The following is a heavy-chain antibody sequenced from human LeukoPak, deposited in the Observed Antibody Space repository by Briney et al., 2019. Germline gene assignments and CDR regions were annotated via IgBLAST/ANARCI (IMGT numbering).Heavy chain of an antibody. J-gene: IGHJ4*02. V-gene: IGHV4-61*01. CDR2: IYYSGST. D-gene: IGHD6-13*01. CDR1: GDSFSRASYY. CDR3: ARDRPYQYSSSWGSLEV. Sequence: SQTLSLTCTVSGDSFSRASYYYNWIRQPPGKELEWIGYIYYSGSTNYNPSLKSRVTISVDTSKNQFSLKLSSVTAADTAVYYCARDRPYQYSSSWGSLEVWGQGTLVTVSS.